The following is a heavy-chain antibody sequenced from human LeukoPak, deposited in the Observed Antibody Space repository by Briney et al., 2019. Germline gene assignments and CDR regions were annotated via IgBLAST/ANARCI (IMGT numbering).Heavy chain of an antibody. CDR2: VSYSGST. J-gene: IGHJ4*02. CDR3: ARRRGGEDYFDS. CDR1: GGSISSSSYY. D-gene: IGHD2-21*01. V-gene: IGHV4-39*01. Sequence: SETLSLTCTVSGGSISSSSYYWDWIRQPPGKGLEWIGSVSYSGSTYYNPSLKGRVSISVDTSKNQFSLNLSSVTAADTAVYSCARRRGGEDYFDSWGQGTLVTVSS.